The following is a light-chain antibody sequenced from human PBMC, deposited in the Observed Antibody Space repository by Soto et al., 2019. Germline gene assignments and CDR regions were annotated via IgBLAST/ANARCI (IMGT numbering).Light chain of an antibody. V-gene: IGLV2-8*01. CDR1: SSDVGGYNY. CDR3: SSYAGSSNV. CDR2: EVN. Sequence: QSALTQPPSASGSPGQSVAISCTGTSSDVGGYNYVSWYQQHPGIAPKLMIYEVNKRPSGVPDRFSGSKSGNTASLTVSGLQAEDEADYHCSSYAGSSNVFGTGTKLTVL. J-gene: IGLJ1*01.